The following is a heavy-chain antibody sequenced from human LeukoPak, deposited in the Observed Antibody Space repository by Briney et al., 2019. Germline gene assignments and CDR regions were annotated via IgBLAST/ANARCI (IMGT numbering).Heavy chain of an antibody. Sequence: GGSLRLSCAASGFTFSSYAMHWVRQAPGKGLEWVAVISYDGSNKYYADSVEGRFTISRDNSKNTLYLQMNSLRAEDTAVYYCARDPGIAAAVFYFDYWGQGTLVTVSS. CDR1: GFTFSSYA. V-gene: IGHV3-30-3*01. CDR3: ARDPGIAAAVFYFDY. J-gene: IGHJ4*02. D-gene: IGHD6-13*01. CDR2: ISYDGSNK.